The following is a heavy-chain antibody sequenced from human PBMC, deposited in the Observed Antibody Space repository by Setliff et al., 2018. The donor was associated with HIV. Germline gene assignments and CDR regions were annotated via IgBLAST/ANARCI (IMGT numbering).Heavy chain of an antibody. Sequence: GESLKISCKGSGYSFTKYWIGWVRQMPGKGLEWMGIIYPGDSETRYRPSLQGQVTISVDSSISTAYLQWSSLKASDTAMYYCARITSPYNNTWFPALFWGQGTLVTVSS. V-gene: IGHV5-51*01. D-gene: IGHD3-16*01. CDR2: IYPGDSET. CDR3: ARITSPYNNTWFPALF. CDR1: GYSFTKYW. J-gene: IGHJ4*02.